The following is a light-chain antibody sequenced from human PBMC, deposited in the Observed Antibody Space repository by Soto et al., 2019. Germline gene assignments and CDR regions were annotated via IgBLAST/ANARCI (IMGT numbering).Light chain of an antibody. CDR1: QSVASN. CDR2: GAS. V-gene: IGKV3-15*01. CDR3: QQYHNWPPQYT. Sequence: EIVMTQSPASLSVSPGDGATLSCRASQSVASNVARYQQKPGQGPRLLIHGASTRAAGVPARFSGSGSATDFTLTISSLQSEDFAVYYCQQYHNWPPQYTFGQGTKLQIK. J-gene: IGKJ2*01.